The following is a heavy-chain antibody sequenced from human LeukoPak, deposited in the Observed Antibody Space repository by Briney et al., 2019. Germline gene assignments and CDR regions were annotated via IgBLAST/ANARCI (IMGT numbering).Heavy chain of an antibody. V-gene: IGHV4-59*08. CDR2: IYYSGST. D-gene: IGHD7-27*01. CDR1: GCSISSYY. J-gene: IGHJ4*02. Sequence: SETLSLTCTVSGCSISSYYWSWIRQPPGKGLEWIGYIYYSGSTNYNPSLKSRVTISVDTSKNQFSLKLSSVTAADTAVYFCARGFRGDNFDYWGQGTLVTVSS. CDR3: ARGFRGDNFDY.